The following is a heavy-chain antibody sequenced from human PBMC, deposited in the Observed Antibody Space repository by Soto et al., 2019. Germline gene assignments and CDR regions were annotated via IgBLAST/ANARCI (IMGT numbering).Heavy chain of an antibody. CDR2: INPNSGGT. J-gene: IGHJ6*04. D-gene: IGHD3-22*01. V-gene: IGHV1-2*04. Sequence: ASVKVSCKASGYTFTGYYMHWVRQAPGQGLEWMGWINPNSGGTNYAQKFQGWVTMTRDTSISTAYMELSRLRSDDTAVYYCARATEYYYDSSGYPSYYYYGMDVWGKGTTVTVSS. CDR3: ARATEYYYDSSGYPSYYYYGMDV. CDR1: GYTFTGYY.